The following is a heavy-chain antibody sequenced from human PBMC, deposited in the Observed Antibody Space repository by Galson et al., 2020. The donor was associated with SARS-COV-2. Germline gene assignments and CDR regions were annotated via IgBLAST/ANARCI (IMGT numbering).Heavy chain of an antibody. CDR3: ARGGSGFAYGMDV. Sequence: TSETRSLTCTVSGGSISGGGYYWSWIRQHPGKGLEWIGYIYYTGSAYYNSSLQSRVAMSIDTSKNQFSLKLNSLTAADTAVYYCARGGSGFAYGMDVWGQGTTVTVSS. V-gene: IGHV4-31*03. D-gene: IGHD3-3*01. CDR1: GGSISGGGYY. CDR2: IYYTGSA. J-gene: IGHJ6*02.